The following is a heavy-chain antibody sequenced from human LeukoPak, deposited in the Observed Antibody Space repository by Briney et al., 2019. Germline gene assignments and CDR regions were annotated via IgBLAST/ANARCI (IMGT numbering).Heavy chain of an antibody. CDR2: IRSKAYGGTT. J-gene: IGHJ4*02. CDR1: GFTFGDYA. CDR3: TRRVGYCSSTSCYNDY. D-gene: IGHD2-2*02. V-gene: IGHV3-49*04. Sequence: GGSLRLSCTASGFTFGDYAMSWVGQAPGKGLEWVGFIRSKAYGGTTEYAASVKGRFTISRDDSKSIAYLQMNSLKTEDTAVYYCTRRVGYCSSTSCYNDYWGQGTLVTVSS.